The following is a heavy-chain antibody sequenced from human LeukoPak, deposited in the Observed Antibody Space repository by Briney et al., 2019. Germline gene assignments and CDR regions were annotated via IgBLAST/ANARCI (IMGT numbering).Heavy chain of an antibody. Sequence: GGSLRLSCAASGFSFSVYEMHWVRQAPGKGLEWISDISSSGTTIYYADSVRGRFTISRDNAKNSLYLQMNSLRAEDTAVYYCAREDGYCSGGNCHSWYYMDVWGKGTTVTVSS. J-gene: IGHJ6*03. D-gene: IGHD2-15*01. CDR2: ISSSGTTI. V-gene: IGHV3-48*03. CDR1: GFSFSVYE. CDR3: AREDGYCSGGNCHSWYYMDV.